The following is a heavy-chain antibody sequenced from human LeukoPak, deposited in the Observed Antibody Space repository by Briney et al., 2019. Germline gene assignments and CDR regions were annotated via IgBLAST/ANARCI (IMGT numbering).Heavy chain of an antibody. Sequence: SETLSLTCTVSGGSVSSGSYWSWIRQPPGKGLEWIGYIYYSGSTNYNPSLRSRVTISVDTSKSQFSLKLSSVTAADTGVYYCARATYDSSVHCDYWGQGTLVTVSS. D-gene: IGHD3-22*01. CDR3: ARATYDSSVHCDY. V-gene: IGHV4-61*01. J-gene: IGHJ4*02. CDR2: IYYSGST. CDR1: GGSVSSGSY.